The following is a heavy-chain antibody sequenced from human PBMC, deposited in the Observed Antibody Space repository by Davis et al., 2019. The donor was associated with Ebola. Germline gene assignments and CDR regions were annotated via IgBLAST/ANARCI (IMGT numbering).Heavy chain of an antibody. V-gene: IGHV4-34*01. CDR1: GGSFRGYY. Sequence: SEPLSLTCAVYGGSFRGYYWRWIRQPPGKGLEWIGEINHSGSTNYNPSLKSRVTISVDTSKNQFSLKLSSVTAADTAVYYCARLYSSLYYYYYGMDVWGQGTTVTVSS. D-gene: IGHD6-19*01. J-gene: IGHJ6*02. CDR3: ARLYSSLYYYYYGMDV. CDR2: INHSGST.